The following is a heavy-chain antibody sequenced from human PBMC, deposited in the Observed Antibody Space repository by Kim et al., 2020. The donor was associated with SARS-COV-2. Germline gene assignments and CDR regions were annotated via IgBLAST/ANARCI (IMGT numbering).Heavy chain of an antibody. D-gene: IGHD5-18*01. V-gene: IGHV4-39*01. CDR3: ARHRDSYGYPGESFDY. J-gene: IGHJ4*02. Sequence: SLKSRVTISVDTSKNQFSLKLSSVTAADTAVYYCARHRDSYGYPGESFDYWGQGTLVTVSS.